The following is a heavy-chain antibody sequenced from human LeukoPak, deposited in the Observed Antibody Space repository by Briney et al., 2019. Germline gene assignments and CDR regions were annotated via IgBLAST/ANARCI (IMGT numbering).Heavy chain of an antibody. V-gene: IGHV3-23*01. Sequence: SGGSLRLSCAASGFTFSSYAMSWVRQAPGKGLEWVSAISGSGVTTYYADSVKGRFTISRDNSKNTLYLQMNSLRAEDTAVYYCARETAPYYYYYMDVWGKGTTVTVSS. J-gene: IGHJ6*03. CDR1: GFTFSSYA. CDR2: ISGSGVTT. CDR3: ARETAPYYYYYMDV. D-gene: IGHD6-25*01.